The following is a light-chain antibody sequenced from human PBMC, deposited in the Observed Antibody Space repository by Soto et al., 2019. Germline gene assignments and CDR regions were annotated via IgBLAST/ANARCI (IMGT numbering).Light chain of an antibody. V-gene: IGKV1-12*01. CDR2: RAS. Sequence: DIQMTQAPSSVSASVGDRVTITCRASQGITSWLAWYQQKPGKAPKLLIYRASNLQSGLPSRFSGSGSGTDFTLTISGLQPADFATYYCQQTTTFPLTFGGGTKVEIK. J-gene: IGKJ4*01. CDR3: QQTTTFPLT. CDR1: QGITSW.